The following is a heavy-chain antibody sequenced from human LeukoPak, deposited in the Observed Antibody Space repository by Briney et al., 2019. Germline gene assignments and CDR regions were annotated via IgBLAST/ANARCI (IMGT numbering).Heavy chain of an antibody. J-gene: IGHJ4*02. CDR3: ARGRYSGSLVPFDY. D-gene: IGHD1-26*01. CDR2: IKQDGSKR. Sequence: GGSLRLSCAASGFTFSTYWMSWVRQAPGKGLEWVANIKQDGSKRYCVDSVKGRFTISRDNAKNSLYLQMDSLRAEDTAVYYCARGRYSGSLVPFDYWGQGTLVTVSS. CDR1: GFTFSTYW. V-gene: IGHV3-7*01.